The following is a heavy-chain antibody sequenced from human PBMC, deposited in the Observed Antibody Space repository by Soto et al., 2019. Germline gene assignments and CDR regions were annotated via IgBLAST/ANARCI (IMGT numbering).Heavy chain of an antibody. CDR2: INSDGSST. J-gene: IGHJ6*02. Sequence: VXLRLSCASSGFTFSSDWMHWVRQAPGKGLVWVSRINSDGSSTSYADSVKGRFTISRDNAKNTLYLQMNSLRAEDTAMYYCARFAYGMDVWGQGTTVTVSS. CDR1: GFTFSSDW. V-gene: IGHV3-74*01. CDR3: ARFAYGMDV.